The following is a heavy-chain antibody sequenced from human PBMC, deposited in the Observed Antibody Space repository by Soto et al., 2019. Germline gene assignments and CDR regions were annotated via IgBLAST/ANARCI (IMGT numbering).Heavy chain of an antibody. Sequence: QITLKESGPTLVKPTQAPTLTCSFSGFSLSTTGRGVGWVRQPPGKALEWLAVIYWNDDKRFSPSLKSRLTITKDTSKNQVVLTMTNMDPVDTGTYYCAHRGYGDYPRDNWFDPWGQGTLVTVSS. CDR1: GFSLSTTGRG. V-gene: IGHV2-5*01. D-gene: IGHD4-17*01. CDR3: AHRGYGDYPRDNWFDP. CDR2: IYWNDDK. J-gene: IGHJ5*02.